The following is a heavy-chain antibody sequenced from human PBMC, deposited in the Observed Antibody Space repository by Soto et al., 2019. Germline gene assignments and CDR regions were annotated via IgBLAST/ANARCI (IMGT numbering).Heavy chain of an antibody. J-gene: IGHJ6*02. Sequence: VHLVQSGAEVKKPGASVKVSCKASNETLTTYGISWVRQAPGQGLEWMGWVSGYSGHSSSAQEFQDRVIMTTDTSTNTAYMALRSLTSDDSAVYFCARDSSSSGYYYGMDVWGQGTTVTVSS. V-gene: IGHV1-18*01. CDR1: NETLTTYG. CDR2: VSGYSGHS. CDR3: ARDSSSSGYYYGMDV. D-gene: IGHD6-6*01.